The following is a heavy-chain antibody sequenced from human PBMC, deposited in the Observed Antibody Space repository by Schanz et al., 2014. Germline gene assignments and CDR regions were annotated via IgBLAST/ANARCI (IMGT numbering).Heavy chain of an antibody. CDR3: AKDQGSYGSGSYSYFDY. CDR1: GFTFSDYY. D-gene: IGHD3-10*01. V-gene: IGHV3-11*01. Sequence: VQLLESGGGLVQPGGSLRLSCTVSGFTFSDYYMSWIRQAPGKGLEWVSYISNSGTTIYYADSVKGRFTISRDNAKNSLYLQMNSLRAEDTAVYYCAKDQGSYGSGSYSYFDYWGQGTLATVSS. J-gene: IGHJ4*02. CDR2: ISNSGTTI.